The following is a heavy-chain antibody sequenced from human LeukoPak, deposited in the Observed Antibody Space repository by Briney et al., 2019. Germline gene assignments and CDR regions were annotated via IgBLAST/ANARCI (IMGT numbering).Heavy chain of an antibody. J-gene: IGHJ4*02. Sequence: SGTLSLTCAVSGGSISSSNWWSWIRQPPGKGLEWIGEIYHSGSTNYNPSLKSRVTISVDKSKTQFSLKLSSVTAADTAVYYCARRGYYDSRGYFDYWGQGTLVTVSS. V-gene: IGHV4-4*02. CDR3: ARRGYYDSRGYFDY. CDR2: IYHSGST. D-gene: IGHD3-22*01. CDR1: GGSISSSNW.